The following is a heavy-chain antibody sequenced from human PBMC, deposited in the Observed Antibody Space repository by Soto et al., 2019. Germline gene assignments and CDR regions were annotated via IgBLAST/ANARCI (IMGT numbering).Heavy chain of an antibody. CDR2: ISSSGDST. CDR3: ARESTPHLGYSIDGICYNDY. CDR1: KFTFSNYA. Sequence: GGSLRLSCAASKFTFSNYAMSWVRQIPGKGLEWVSAISSSGDSTYYADSVKGRFTISRDNSKNTLYLQMNSLRAEDTAVYYCARESTPHLGYSIDGICYNDYWGQGTLVTVSS. J-gene: IGHJ4*02. V-gene: IGHV3-23*01. D-gene: IGHD2-8*01.